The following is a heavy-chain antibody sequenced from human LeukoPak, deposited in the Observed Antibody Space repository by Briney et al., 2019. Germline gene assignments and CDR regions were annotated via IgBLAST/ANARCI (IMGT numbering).Heavy chain of an antibody. CDR2: ISSSSTYI. J-gene: IGHJ6*03. V-gene: IGHV3-21*01. CDR1: GFTFSSYS. Sequence: GGSLRLSCVASGFTFSSYSMNWVRQAPGKGLEWVSSISSSSTYIYYADSVKGRFTISRDNAKNTLYLQMNSLRAEDTAVYYCARDTYGSGSYYNVRYMDVWGKGTTVTVSS. CDR3: ARDTYGSGSYYNVRYMDV. D-gene: IGHD3-10*01.